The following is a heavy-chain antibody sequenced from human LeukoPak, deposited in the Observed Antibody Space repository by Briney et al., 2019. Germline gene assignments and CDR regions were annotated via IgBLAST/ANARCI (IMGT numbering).Heavy chain of an antibody. D-gene: IGHD5-12*01. CDR1: GGSISSYY. CDR2: IYYSGST. J-gene: IGHJ4*02. Sequence: PSETLSLTCTVSGGSISSYYWSWIRQPPGKGLEWIGYIYYSGSTNYNPSLKSRVTISVDTSKNQFSLKLSSVTAADTAVYYCARLHNIGIGYWGQGTLVTVSS. V-gene: IGHV4-59*08. CDR3: ARLHNIGIGY.